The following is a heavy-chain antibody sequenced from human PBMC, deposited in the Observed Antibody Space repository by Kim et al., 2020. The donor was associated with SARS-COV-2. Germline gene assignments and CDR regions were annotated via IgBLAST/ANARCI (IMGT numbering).Heavy chain of an antibody. Sequence: ASVKVSCKASGYTFTSYDINWVRQATGQGLEWMGWMNPNSGNTGYAQKFQGRVTMTRNTSISTAYMELSSLRSEDTAVYYCARGRRGATMIVVVIRAYYFDYWGQGTLATVSA. CDR1: GYTFTSYD. CDR2: MNPNSGNT. J-gene: IGHJ4*02. CDR3: ARGRRGATMIVVVIRAYYFDY. D-gene: IGHD3-22*01. V-gene: IGHV1-8*01.